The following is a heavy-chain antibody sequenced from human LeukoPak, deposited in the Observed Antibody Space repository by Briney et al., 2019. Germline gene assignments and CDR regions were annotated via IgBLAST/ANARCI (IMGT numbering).Heavy chain of an antibody. V-gene: IGHV3-48*03. J-gene: IGHJ4*02. CDR1: GFTFSSYE. Sequence: GGSLRLSCAASGFTFSSYEMHWVRQAPGKGLEWVSYISSSGSTIYYADSVKGRFTISRDNSKNTLYLQMNSLRAEDTAVYYCAREEGILEEHFDYWGQGTLVTVSS. CDR3: AREEGILEEHFDY. CDR2: ISSSGSTI.